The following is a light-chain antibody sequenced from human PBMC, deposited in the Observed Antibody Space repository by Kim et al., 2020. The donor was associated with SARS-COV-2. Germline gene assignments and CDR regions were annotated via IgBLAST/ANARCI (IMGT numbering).Light chain of an antibody. V-gene: IGLV1-40*01. Sequence: TVTISCSRSISNIDANYDLNWYQLLPRTTPTLLISATNNPPSVPPHRFSSSSSASSSSLAITALQAEDESDYYCHSYYSSLSVWVFGGGTRLTVL. J-gene: IGLJ3*02. CDR1: ISNIDANYD. CDR2: ATN. CDR3: HSYYSSLSVWV.